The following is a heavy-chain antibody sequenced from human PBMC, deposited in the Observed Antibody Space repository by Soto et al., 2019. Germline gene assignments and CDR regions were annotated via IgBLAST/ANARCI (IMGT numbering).Heavy chain of an antibody. CDR2: IWYDGSNK. V-gene: IGHV3-33*01. CDR3: AGDGTQDCYTLAYYFSGMDV. D-gene: IGHD2-21*01. Sequence: QVQLVESGGGLVQPGRSLRLSCAASGFTFSSYGMNWVRQAPGKGLEWVAVIWYDGSNKYYADSVKGRFTISRDNAKNTLSLQNNSQTADETIVYFCAGDGTQDCYTLAYYFSGMDVWGQGTTVTVSS. CDR1: GFTFSSYG. J-gene: IGHJ6*02.